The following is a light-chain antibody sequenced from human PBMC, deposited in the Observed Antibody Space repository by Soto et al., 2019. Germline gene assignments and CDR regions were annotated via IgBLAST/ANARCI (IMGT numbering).Light chain of an antibody. CDR2: DSS. Sequence: EIELTQSPATLSLSPGETATLSCRASQNVDKFLAWYQQRPGQPPRLLIFDSSNRATGVPVRFSGSGSGTVFTLTIGSLEPEDSAVYYCHQYDDGPYTFGQGTK. J-gene: IGKJ2*01. CDR1: QNVDKF. CDR3: HQYDDGPYT. V-gene: IGKV3-11*01.